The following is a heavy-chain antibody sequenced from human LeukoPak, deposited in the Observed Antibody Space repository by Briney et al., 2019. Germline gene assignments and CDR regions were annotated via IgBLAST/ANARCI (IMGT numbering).Heavy chain of an antibody. V-gene: IGHV3-66*01. D-gene: IGHD3-22*01. CDR3: AGYYYDSTTYRDY. Sequence: GGSLRLSCAASGFTVSSNYMSWVRQAPGKGLEWVSVIYSGGTTYYADSVKGRFTNSRDNSKNTLYLQMNSLRAEDTAVYYCAGYYYDSTTYRDYWGQGTLVTVSS. CDR2: IYSGGTT. J-gene: IGHJ4*02. CDR1: GFTVSSNY.